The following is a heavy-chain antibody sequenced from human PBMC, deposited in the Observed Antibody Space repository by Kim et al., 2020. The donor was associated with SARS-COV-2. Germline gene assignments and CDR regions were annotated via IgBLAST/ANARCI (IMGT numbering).Heavy chain of an antibody. CDR3: ARGGYSSGWCIDY. D-gene: IGHD6-19*01. Sequence: YANSWKGRFTISRDNSKNTLYLQMGSLRAEDMAVYYCARGGYSSGWCIDYWGQGTLVTVSS. J-gene: IGHJ4*03. V-gene: IGHV3-64*01.